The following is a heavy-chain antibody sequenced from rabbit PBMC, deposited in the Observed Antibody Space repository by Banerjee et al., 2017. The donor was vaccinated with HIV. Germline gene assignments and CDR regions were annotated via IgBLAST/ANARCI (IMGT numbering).Heavy chain of an antibody. D-gene: IGHD1-1*01. CDR2: IYTSSGNT. CDR1: GVDFSSYYY. V-gene: IGHV1S43*01. CDR3: VRGASSSGYYSL. J-gene: IGHJ4*01. Sequence: QQQLEESGGGLVKPGGTLTLTCKASGVDFSSYYYMCWVRQAPGKGLELIACIYTSSGNTYYASWVNGRFTISSHNAQNTLFLQLNSLTAADTATYFCVRGASSSGYYSLWGPGTLVTVS.